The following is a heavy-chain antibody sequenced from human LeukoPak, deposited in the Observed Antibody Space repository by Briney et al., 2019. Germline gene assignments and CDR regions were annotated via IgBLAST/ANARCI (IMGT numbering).Heavy chain of an antibody. D-gene: IGHD2-2*01. CDR1: GGSISSYY. CDR2: IYYSGST. CDR3: ARRAYAHFDY. V-gene: IGHV4-59*08. Sequence: SETLSLTCTVSGGSISSYYWSWIRQPPGKGLEWIGYIYYSGSTNYNPSLKSRVTISVDTSKNQFPLKLSSVTAADTAVYYCARRAYAHFDYWGQGTLVTVSS. J-gene: IGHJ4*02.